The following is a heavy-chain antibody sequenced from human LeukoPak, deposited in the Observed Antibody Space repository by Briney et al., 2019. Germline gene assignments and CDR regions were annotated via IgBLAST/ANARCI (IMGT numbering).Heavy chain of an antibody. CDR1: GVPFSSYW. Sequence: GGPLRLSCAASGVPFSSYWMHWVRQPPGKGLVWVGRINSCGSSTRYADSVKGRFTISRDNANNTLYLQMNSLRAEDTAVYYCASAPYYYYYMDVWGKGTTVTVSS. J-gene: IGHJ6*03. CDR2: INSCGSST. CDR3: ASAPYYYYYMDV. V-gene: IGHV3-74*01.